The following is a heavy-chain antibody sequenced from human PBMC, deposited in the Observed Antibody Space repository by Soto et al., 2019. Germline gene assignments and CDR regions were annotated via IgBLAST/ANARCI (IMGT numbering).Heavy chain of an antibody. D-gene: IGHD3-3*01. CDR1: GGTSTRYA. Sequence: ERLVQSGAEVRKPGSSVKVSCKVTGGTSTRYAINWVRQAPGQGLERMGGIVPMFGTSKYAQKFQGRVTITADTSTNIAYMELRSLRSEDTAVYYCNRGSEYDFWSGYLWGQGTLVSVSS. J-gene: IGHJ4*02. CDR2: IVPMFGTS. V-gene: IGHV1-69*06. CDR3: NRGSEYDFWSGYL.